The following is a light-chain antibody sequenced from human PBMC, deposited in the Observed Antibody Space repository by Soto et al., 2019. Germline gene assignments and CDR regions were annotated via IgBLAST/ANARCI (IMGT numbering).Light chain of an antibody. CDR1: QSISSW. CDR3: QQYNSYSGT. CDR2: DAS. J-gene: IGKJ1*01. V-gene: IGKV1-5*01. Sequence: NKRTQSPSTLSATKGDRVTVACRASQSISSWLAWYQQKPGKAPKLLIYDASSLESGVPSRFSGSGSGTEFTLTISSLQPDDFATYYCQQYNSYSGTFGQGTNVDIK.